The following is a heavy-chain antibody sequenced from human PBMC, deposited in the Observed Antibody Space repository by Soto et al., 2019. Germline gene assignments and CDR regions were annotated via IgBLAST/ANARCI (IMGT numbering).Heavy chain of an antibody. D-gene: IGHD3-10*01. CDR3: VGGQYYFDF. CDR2: ISYDGSNK. J-gene: IGHJ4*02. V-gene: IGHV3-30*03. Sequence: QVQLVESGGGVVQPGRSLRLSCAASGFPFSSYGMHWVREAPGKGLEWVAVISYDGSNKYYADSVKGRFTISRDNSASTLYLQMNSMRPEDTALYYCVGGQYYFDFRGQGTLVNVS. CDR1: GFPFSSYG.